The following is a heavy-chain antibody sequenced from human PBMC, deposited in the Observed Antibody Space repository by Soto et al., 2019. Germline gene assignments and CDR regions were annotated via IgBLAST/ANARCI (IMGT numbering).Heavy chain of an antibody. CDR3: ARVHDTVGVVSAPGRFDA. CDR1: GGPISRGYY. Sequence: SETLSLTCIVSGGPISRGYYWSWIRQFPGKGLEWIGYIYYSGSIYYNPSLKTRITISVDTSKNQFSLKLTSVTAADTAVYYCARVHDTVGVVSAPGRFDAWGQGNLVTVSS. CDR2: IYYSGSI. D-gene: IGHD2-15*01. J-gene: IGHJ5*02. V-gene: IGHV4-31*03.